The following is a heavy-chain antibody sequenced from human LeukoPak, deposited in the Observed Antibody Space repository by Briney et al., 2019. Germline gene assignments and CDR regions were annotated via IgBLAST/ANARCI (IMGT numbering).Heavy chain of an antibody. J-gene: IGHJ5*02. CDR1: GFTFSSYW. V-gene: IGHV3-74*01. Sequence: GGSLRLSCAASGFTFSSYWIHWVRQAPGKGLVWVSRIKSDGSSTIYADSVQGRFTISRDNAKNTLYLQMNSLRAEDTAVYYCARDNNSWFDPWGQGTLVTVSS. CDR2: IKSDGSST. CDR3: ARDNNSWFDP.